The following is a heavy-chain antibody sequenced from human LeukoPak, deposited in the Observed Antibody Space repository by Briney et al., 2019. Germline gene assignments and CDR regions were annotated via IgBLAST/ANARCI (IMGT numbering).Heavy chain of an antibody. J-gene: IGHJ4*02. V-gene: IGHV3-7*01. CDR1: GFTFSSSW. CDR2: IKQDGSEK. CDR3: ARDRTEYDFWSGYHPLGY. Sequence: GGSLRLSCVGSGFTFSSSWMKWVRQAPGKGLEWVANIKQDGSEKSYVDSVKGRFTISRDNAKNSLYPQINSLRAEDTAVYYCARDRTEYDFWSGYHPLGYWGQGTLVTVSS. D-gene: IGHD3-3*01.